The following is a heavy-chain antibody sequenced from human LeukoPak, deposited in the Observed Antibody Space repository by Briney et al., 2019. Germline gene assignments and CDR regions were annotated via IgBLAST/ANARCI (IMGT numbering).Heavy chain of an antibody. V-gene: IGHV3-30*18. J-gene: IGHJ4*02. CDR2: ISYDGSNK. D-gene: IGHD3-22*01. CDR1: GFTFSSYG. Sequence: PGGSLRLSCAASGFTFSSYGMHWVRQAPGKGLEWVAVISYDGSNKYYADSVKGRFTISRDNSKNTLYLQMNSLRAEDTAVYYCAKSPPGIYYDFYYFDYWGQGTLVTVSS. CDR3: AKSPPGIYYDFYYFDY.